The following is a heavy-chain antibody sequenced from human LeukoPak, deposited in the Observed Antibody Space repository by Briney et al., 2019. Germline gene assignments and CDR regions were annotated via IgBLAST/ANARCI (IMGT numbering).Heavy chain of an antibody. Sequence: GRSLRLSRTASAITSSNSWMSWVRQAPGQGLEWVANIKQDGSETNYVDSLKGRFTISRDNAKNSLFLQMNSLRGEDTAIYYCARHLAGDSLYRHFDYWGQGTLVTVSS. CDR3: ARHLAGDSLYRHFDY. J-gene: IGHJ4*02. CDR2: IKQDGSET. V-gene: IGHV3-7*04. D-gene: IGHD5/OR15-5a*01. CDR1: AITSSNSW.